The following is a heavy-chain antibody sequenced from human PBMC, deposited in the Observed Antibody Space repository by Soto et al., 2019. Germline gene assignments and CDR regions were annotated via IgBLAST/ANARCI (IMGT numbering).Heavy chain of an antibody. CDR2: INPSGGST. V-gene: IGHV1-46*03. J-gene: IGHJ5*02. D-gene: IGHD2-2*01. Sequence: ASVKVSCKASGYTFTSYYMHWVRQAPGQGLEWMGIINPSGGSTSYAQKFQGRVTMTRDTSTSTVYMELSSLRSEDTAVYYCARDSKDIVAVPAAMSSVHWFDPWGQGTLVTVPQ. CDR1: GYTFTSYY. CDR3: ARDSKDIVAVPAAMSSVHWFDP.